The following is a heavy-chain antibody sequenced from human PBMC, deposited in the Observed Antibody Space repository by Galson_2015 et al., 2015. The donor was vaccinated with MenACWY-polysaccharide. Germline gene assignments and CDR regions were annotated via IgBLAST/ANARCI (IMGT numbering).Heavy chain of an antibody. CDR1: GYTFTNYY. Sequence: SVKVSCKASGYTFTNYYIHWVRQAPGLGLEWMGVVKPSGGHPIREQKFQGRVTMTSDTSTSTVYMEVRSLGSDDTAIYYCARAAYCTHYCYYYYYMDVWGKGTTVTASS. D-gene: IGHD2-8*01. V-gene: IGHV1-46*01. J-gene: IGHJ6*03. CDR2: VKPSGGHP. CDR3: ARAAYCTHYCYYYYYMDV.